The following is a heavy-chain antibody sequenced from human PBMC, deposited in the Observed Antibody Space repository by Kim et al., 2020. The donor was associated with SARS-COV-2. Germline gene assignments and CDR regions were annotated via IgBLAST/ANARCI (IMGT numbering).Heavy chain of an antibody. D-gene: IGHD6-13*01. CDR3: ARDPRLVIAAAGRNYLDY. V-gene: IGHV3-30*01. J-gene: IGHJ4*02. Sequence: KGRFTISRDNSKNTLYLQMNSLRAEDTAVYYCARDPRLVIAAAGRNYLDYWGQGTLVTVSS.